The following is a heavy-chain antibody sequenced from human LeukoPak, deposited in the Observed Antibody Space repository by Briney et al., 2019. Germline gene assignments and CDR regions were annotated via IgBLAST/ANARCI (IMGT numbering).Heavy chain of an antibody. J-gene: IGHJ4*02. V-gene: IGHV3-48*03. CDR2: MSSSGSPI. CDR3: ARVSVGATTY. D-gene: IGHD1-26*01. Sequence: PGGSLRLSCAASGFTFSRYDMNWVRQAPGKGLEWVSYMSSSGSPIYYADSVKGRFTISRDNAKNSLYLQMNSLRAEDTAVYYCARVSVGATTYWGQGTLVTVSS. CDR1: GFTFSRYD.